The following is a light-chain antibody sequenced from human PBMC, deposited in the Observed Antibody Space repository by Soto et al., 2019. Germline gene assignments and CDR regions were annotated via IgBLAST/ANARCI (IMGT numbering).Light chain of an antibody. CDR1: QSVISNY. V-gene: IGKV3-20*01. Sequence: ETVLTQSPVTLSLSPGERATLSCWASQSVISNYLAWYQQRPGQPPRLLIYGAYNRATGIPDRFSGTGSGTDFTLTISRLEPEDFAVYYCQQYGSSPPRTFGQGTKLEIK. CDR3: QQYGSSPPRT. CDR2: GAY. J-gene: IGKJ2*01.